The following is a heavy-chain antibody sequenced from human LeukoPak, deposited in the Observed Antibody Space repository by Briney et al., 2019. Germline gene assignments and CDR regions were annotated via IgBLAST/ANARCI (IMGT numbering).Heavy chain of an antibody. CDR1: GFTFSNYW. CDR3: ARPLGYCSGGSCFPFDC. V-gene: IGHV3-7*01. Sequence: GGSLRLSCSASGFTFSNYWMNWVRQAPGKGLEWVTNIRQNESQKYYVDSVKGRFTISRDNAKSSLYLQMNSLRAEDTAIYYCARPLGYCSGGSCFPFDCWGQGTLVTVSS. J-gene: IGHJ4*02. CDR2: IRQNESQK. D-gene: IGHD2-15*01.